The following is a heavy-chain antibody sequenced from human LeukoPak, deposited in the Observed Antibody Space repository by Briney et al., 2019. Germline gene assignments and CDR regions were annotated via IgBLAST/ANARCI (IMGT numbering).Heavy chain of an antibody. CDR3: ARSRAYYYYYMDV. CDR2: IIPIFGTA. J-gene: IGHJ6*03. Sequence: SVKVSCKASGYTFTSYGISWVRQAPGQGLEWMGGIIPIFGTANYAQKFQGRVTITADKSTSTAYMELSSLRSEDTAVYYCARSRAYYYYYMDVWGKGTTVTVSS. V-gene: IGHV1-69*06. CDR1: GYTFTSYG.